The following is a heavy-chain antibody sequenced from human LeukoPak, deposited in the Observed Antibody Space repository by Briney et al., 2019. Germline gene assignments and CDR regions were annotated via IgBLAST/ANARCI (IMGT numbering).Heavy chain of an antibody. Sequence: KTSETLSFTCTVSGGSISSGGYYWSWLRQHPGKGLERIGYIYYSGSTDYNPSLKSRVTISIDTSKNQFSLKLRSVTAADTAVYYCARKGDSLYYFDYWGQGTLVTVSS. CDR2: IYYSGST. CDR3: ARKGDSLYYFDY. J-gene: IGHJ4*02. CDR1: GGSISSGGYY. V-gene: IGHV4-31*03. D-gene: IGHD2-21*02.